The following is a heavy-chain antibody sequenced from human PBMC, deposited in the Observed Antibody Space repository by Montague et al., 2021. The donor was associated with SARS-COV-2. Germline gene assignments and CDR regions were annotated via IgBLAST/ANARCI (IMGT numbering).Heavy chain of an antibody. CDR1: GGSFSGYY. CDR3: ARDPGGAYGMDV. D-gene: IGHD3-10*01. CDR2: INHSGST. J-gene: IGHJ6*02. Sequence: SETLSLTCAVYGGSFSGYYWSWICQPPGKGLEWIGEINHSGSTNYNPSLKSRVTISVDTYKNQFSLKLSSVTAADTAVYYCARDPGGAYGMDVWGQGTTVTVSS. V-gene: IGHV4-34*01.